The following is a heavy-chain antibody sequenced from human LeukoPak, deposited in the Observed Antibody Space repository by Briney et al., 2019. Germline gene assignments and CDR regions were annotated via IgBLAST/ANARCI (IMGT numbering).Heavy chain of an antibody. CDR3: ARGPAGYN. CDR1: GFTVSSNH. CDR2: IYSGGRT. V-gene: IGHV3-53*01. Sequence: PGGSLRLSCAPSGFTVSSNHMGWVRQAPGRGLEWVSVIYSGGRTDYADSVKGRFTISRDNSKNTLYLQMNSLRAEDTAVYHCARGPAGYNWGQGTLVTVSS. D-gene: IGHD1-1*01. J-gene: IGHJ4*02.